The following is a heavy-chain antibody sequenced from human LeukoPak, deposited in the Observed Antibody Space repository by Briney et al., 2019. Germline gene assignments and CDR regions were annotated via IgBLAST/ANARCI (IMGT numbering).Heavy chain of an antibody. CDR3: ARDLYYYGSGSYSDWFDP. V-gene: IGHV4-59*01. CDR2: IYYSGST. CDR1: GGSISSYY. J-gene: IGHJ5*02. Sequence: SETLSLTCTVSGGSISSYYWSWIRQPPGKGLEWIGYIYYSGSTNYNPSLKSRVTISVDTSKNQFSLKLSSVTAADTAVYYCARDLYYYGSGSYSDWFDPWGQGTLVTVSS. D-gene: IGHD3-10*01.